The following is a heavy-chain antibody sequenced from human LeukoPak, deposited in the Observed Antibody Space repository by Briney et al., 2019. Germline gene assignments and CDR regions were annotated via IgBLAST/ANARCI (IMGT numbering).Heavy chain of an antibody. CDR1: RYTFTGYY. CDR3: AGDKYYYDSSGYLPFDY. J-gene: IGHJ4*02. V-gene: IGHV1-2*02. D-gene: IGHD3-22*01. CDR2: INPNRGGT. Sequence: ASLKVSCKASRYTFTGYYMHWVRQSPGQGLEWMGWINPNRGGTNYAQKFQGRVTMTRDTSISTAYMELSRLRSDDTAVYYCAGDKYYYDSSGYLPFDYWGQGTLVTVSS.